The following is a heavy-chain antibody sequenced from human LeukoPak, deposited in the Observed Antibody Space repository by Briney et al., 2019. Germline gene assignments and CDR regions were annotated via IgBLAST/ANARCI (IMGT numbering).Heavy chain of an antibody. V-gene: IGHV3-74*01. D-gene: IGHD3-10*01. CDR3: VRGGVGTSGYFDY. Sequence: QSGGSLRLSCVASGFTFSSYWMHWVRQDPRKGLVWVSRISGDGRNINYADSVRGRFTISRDNSKNTLYLQMNSLRVDDTAVYYCVRGGVGTSGYFDYWGQGTLVTVSS. CDR2: ISGDGRNI. J-gene: IGHJ4*02. CDR1: GFTFSSYW.